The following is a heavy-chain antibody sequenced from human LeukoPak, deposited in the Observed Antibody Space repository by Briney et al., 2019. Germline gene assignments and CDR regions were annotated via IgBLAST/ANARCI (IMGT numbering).Heavy chain of an antibody. J-gene: IGHJ4*02. CDR1: GFIVTDAW. D-gene: IGHD3-3*01. V-gene: IGHV3-23*01. CDR3: AKGGFLEWLFLFDY. Sequence: GGSLRLSCAPSGFIVTDAWMSWVRQAPGKGLEWVSAISGSGGSTYYADSVKGRFTISRDNSKNTLYLQMNSLRAEDTAVYYCAKGGFLEWLFLFDYWGQGTLVTVSS. CDR2: ISGSGGST.